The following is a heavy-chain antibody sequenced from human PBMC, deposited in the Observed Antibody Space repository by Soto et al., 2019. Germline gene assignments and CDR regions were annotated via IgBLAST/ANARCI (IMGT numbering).Heavy chain of an antibody. V-gene: IGHV3-66*01. Sequence: EVQLVESGGGLVQPGGSLRLSCAASGFTVSSNYMSWVRQAPGKGLEWVSVIYSGGSTYYADSVKGRFTISRDNSKNTLYLQMNSLRAEDTAVYYCARDVGMGKQPNAGGGDYWGQGTLVTVSS. CDR1: GFTVSSNY. D-gene: IGHD3-16*01. CDR3: ARDVGMGKQPNAGGGDY. J-gene: IGHJ4*02. CDR2: IYSGGST.